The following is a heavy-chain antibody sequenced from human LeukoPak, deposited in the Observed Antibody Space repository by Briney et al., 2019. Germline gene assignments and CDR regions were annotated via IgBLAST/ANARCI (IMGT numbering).Heavy chain of an antibody. J-gene: IGHJ4*02. V-gene: IGHV4-34*01. CDR2: INHAGNT. CDR1: GGSFSNYY. Sequence: SETLSLTCAVYGGSFSNYYWSWIRQPPGRGLEWIGEINHAGNTNYNSSLKSRVTISVDTSKNQFSLKLSSVTAADTAVYYCARHRGSILPDYWGQGTLVTVSS. D-gene: IGHD2-21*01. CDR3: ARHRGSILPDY.